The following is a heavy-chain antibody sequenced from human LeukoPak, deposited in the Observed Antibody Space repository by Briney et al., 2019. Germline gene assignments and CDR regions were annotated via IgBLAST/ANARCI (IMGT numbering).Heavy chain of an antibody. V-gene: IGHV4-59*13. Sequence: PSETLSLTCTVSGGSISSYYWSWIRQPPGKGLEWIGYIYYSGSTNYNPSLKSRLTISVDTSNNQFSLKLTSVTAADTAVYYCARDIGYGSLGYYYMDVWGKGTTVTVSS. CDR2: IYYSGST. D-gene: IGHD3-10*01. CDR1: GGSISSYY. CDR3: ARDIGYGSLGYYYMDV. J-gene: IGHJ6*03.